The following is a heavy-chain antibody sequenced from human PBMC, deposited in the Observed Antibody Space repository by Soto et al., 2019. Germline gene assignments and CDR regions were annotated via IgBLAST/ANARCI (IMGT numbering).Heavy chain of an antibody. CDR1: GFTFSSYG. J-gene: IGHJ6*02. V-gene: IGHV3-33*01. CDR3: ARDRGYYDSSGYPNVMDV. CDR2: IWYDGSNK. D-gene: IGHD3-22*01. Sequence: PGGSLRLSCAASGFTFSSYGMHWVRQAPGKGLEWVAVIWYDGSNKYYADSVKGRFTISRDNSKNTLYLQMNSLRAEDTAVYYCARDRGYYDSSGYPNVMDVWGQGTTVTVSS.